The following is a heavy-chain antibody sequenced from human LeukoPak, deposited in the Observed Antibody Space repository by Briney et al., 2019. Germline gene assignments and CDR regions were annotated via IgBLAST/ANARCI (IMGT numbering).Heavy chain of an antibody. V-gene: IGHV4-30-4*01. J-gene: IGHJ5*02. CDR2: IYYSGST. D-gene: IGHD1-26*01. CDR3: AREGYSGSYYDWFDP. Sequence: NWIRQPPGKGLEWIGYIYYSGSTYYNPSLKSRVTISVDTSKNQFSLKLSSVTAADTAVYYCAREGYSGSYYDWFDPWGQGTLVTVSS.